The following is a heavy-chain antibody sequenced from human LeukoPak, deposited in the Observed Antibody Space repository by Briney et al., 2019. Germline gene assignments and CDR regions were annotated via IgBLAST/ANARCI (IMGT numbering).Heavy chain of an antibody. CDR3: ASRRHDYVWGSYRLGDAFDI. V-gene: IGHV4-38-2*02. CDR2: IYHSGST. Sequence: SETLSLTCTVSGYSISSGYYWGWTRQPPGKGLGWIGSIYHSGSTYYNPSLKSRVTISVDTSKNQFSLKLSSVTAADTAVYYCASRRHDYVWGSYRLGDAFDIWGQGTMVTVSS. D-gene: IGHD3-16*02. J-gene: IGHJ3*02. CDR1: GYSISSGYY.